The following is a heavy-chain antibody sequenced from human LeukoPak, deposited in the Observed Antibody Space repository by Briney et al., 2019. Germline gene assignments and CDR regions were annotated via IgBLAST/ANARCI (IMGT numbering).Heavy chain of an antibody. V-gene: IGHV5-51*01. CDR3: ARRGVDTTMVTPDYYFDY. D-gene: IGHD5-18*01. CDR2: IYPGDSDT. J-gene: IGHJ4*02. Sequence: GESLKISCKGSGYSFTSYWIGWVRQMPGKGLGWMGIIYPGDSDTRYSPSFQGQVTISADKSISTAYLQWSSLKASDTAMYYCARRGVDTTMVTPDYYFDYWGQGTLVTVSS. CDR1: GYSFTSYW.